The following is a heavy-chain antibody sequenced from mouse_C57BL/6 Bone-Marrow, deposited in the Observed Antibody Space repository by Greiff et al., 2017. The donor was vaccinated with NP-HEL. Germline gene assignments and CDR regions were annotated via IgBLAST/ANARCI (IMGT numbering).Heavy chain of an antibody. CDR2: ISSGGSYT. CDR1: GFTFSSYG. Sequence: EVQLVESGGDLVKPGGSLKLSCAASGFTFSSYGMSCVRQTPDKRLEWVATISSGGSYTYYPDSVKGRFTISRDNAKNTLYLQMSSLKSEDTAMYYCARHDGSSYSAAYWGQGTLVTVSA. CDR3: ARHDGSSYSAAY. J-gene: IGHJ3*01. V-gene: IGHV5-6*01. D-gene: IGHD1-1*01.